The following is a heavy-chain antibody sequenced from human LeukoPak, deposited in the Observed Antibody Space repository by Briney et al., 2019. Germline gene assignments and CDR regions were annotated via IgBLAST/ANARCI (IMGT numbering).Heavy chain of an antibody. CDR3: ARQIGCSYGHFDY. CDR1: GGSISSSSYY. V-gene: IGHV4-39*07. Sequence: PSETLSLTCTVSGGSISSSSYYWGWIRQPPGKGLEWIGSIYYSGSTYYNPSLKSRVTISVDTSKNQFSLKLSSVTAADTAVYYCARQIGCSYGHFDYWGQGTLVTVSS. CDR2: IYYSGST. J-gene: IGHJ4*02. D-gene: IGHD5-18*01.